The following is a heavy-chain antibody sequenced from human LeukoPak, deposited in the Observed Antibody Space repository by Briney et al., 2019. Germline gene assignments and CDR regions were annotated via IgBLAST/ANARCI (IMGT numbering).Heavy chain of an antibody. V-gene: IGHV3-48*03. J-gene: IGHJ4*02. CDR3: ARGKIFDY. Sequence: PGGSLRLSCAASGFTFSDYEMNWVRQAPGKGLEWLSHISISGTTIHYADSVKGRFTISRDNAKNSLYLQMNSLRAEDTAVYYCARGKIFDYWGQGTLVTVSS. CDR1: GFTFSDYE. CDR2: ISISGTTI.